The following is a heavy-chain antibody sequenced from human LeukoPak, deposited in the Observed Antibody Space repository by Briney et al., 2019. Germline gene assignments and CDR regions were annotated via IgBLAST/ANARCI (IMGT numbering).Heavy chain of an antibody. D-gene: IGHD3-22*01. CDR3: ASAEDSSGYYYSFDY. J-gene: IGHJ4*02. Sequence: KASETLSLTCAVYGGSFSGYYWSWIRQPPGKGLEWIGEINHSGSTNYNPSLKSRVTISVDTSKNQFSLKLSSVTAADTAVYYCASAEDSSGYYYSFDYWGQGTLVTVSS. CDR2: INHSGST. CDR1: GGSFSGYY. V-gene: IGHV4-34*01.